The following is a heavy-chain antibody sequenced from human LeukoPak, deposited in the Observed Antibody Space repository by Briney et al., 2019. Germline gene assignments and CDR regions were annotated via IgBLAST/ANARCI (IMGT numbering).Heavy chain of an antibody. CDR1: GFTFSSYS. J-gene: IGHJ3*02. Sequence: GGSLRLSCAASGFTFSSYSMNWVRQAPGKGLEWVSYISSSISTKYYADSVKGRFTISRDNAKDSLYLQMNSLRDEDTAVYYCARDQYSGHWFYAFDIWGQGTMVTVSS. V-gene: IGHV3-48*02. CDR2: ISSSISTK. D-gene: IGHD6-19*01. CDR3: ARDQYSGHWFYAFDI.